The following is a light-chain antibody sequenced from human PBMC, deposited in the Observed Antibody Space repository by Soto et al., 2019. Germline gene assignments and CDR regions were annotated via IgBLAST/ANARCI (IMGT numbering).Light chain of an antibody. Sequence: DIQMTQSPSTLSASVGDRVTITCRASQTISTWLAWYQQKPGKAPKLLIYKATHLQSGVPSRFSGSGSGTDFTLTISSLQPDDFATYYCQHYSSYSEAFGQGTKVDIK. J-gene: IGKJ1*01. CDR1: QTISTW. CDR2: KAT. V-gene: IGKV1-5*03. CDR3: QHYSSYSEA.